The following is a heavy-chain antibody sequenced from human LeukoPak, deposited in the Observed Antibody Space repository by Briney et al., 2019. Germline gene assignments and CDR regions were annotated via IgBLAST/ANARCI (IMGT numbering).Heavy chain of an antibody. Sequence: LGGSLRLSCAASGFTFTSHSMNWVRQAPGKGLEWVSSISSSGSYIHYADPLKGRFIISRDNAKNSLYLQMNSLRAEDTAVYYCARLQWETPDYWGQGTLVTVSS. CDR1: GFTFTSHS. V-gene: IGHV3-21*01. CDR3: ARLQWETPDY. D-gene: IGHD1-26*01. CDR2: ISSSGSYI. J-gene: IGHJ4*02.